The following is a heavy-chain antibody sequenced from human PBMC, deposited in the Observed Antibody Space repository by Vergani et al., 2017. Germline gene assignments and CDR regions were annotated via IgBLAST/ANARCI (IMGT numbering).Heavy chain of an antibody. J-gene: IGHJ6*02. V-gene: IGHV1-18*04. CDR1: GYTFTSYG. D-gene: IGHD2-2*01. CDR3: ARDPDSVVVPAAPYYYYYYGMDV. Sequence: QVQLVQSGAEVKKPGASVKVSCKASGYTFTSYGISWVRQAPGQGLEWMGWISAYNGNTNYAQKLQGRVTMTTDTSTSTAYMELRILRSDDTAVYYCARDPDSVVVPAAPYYYYYYGMDVWGQGTTVTVSS. CDR2: ISAYNGNT.